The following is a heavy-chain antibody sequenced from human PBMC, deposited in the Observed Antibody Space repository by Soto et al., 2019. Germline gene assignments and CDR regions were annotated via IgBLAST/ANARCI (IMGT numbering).Heavy chain of an antibody. V-gene: IGHV3-13*01. D-gene: IGHD2-15*01. CDR1: GFTFSSYD. J-gene: IGHJ4*02. Sequence: GGSLRLSCAASGFTFSSYDMHWVRQATGKGLEWVSAIGTAGDTYYPGSVKGRFTISRENAKNSLYLQMNSLRAGDTAVYYCAREGYCSGGSCYDYWGQGNLVTVSS. CDR2: IGTAGDT. CDR3: AREGYCSGGSCYDY.